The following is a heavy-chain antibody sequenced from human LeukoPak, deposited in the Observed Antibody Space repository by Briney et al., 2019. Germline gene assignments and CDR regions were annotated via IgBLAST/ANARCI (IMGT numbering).Heavy chain of an antibody. J-gene: IGHJ4*02. Sequence: GRSLRPSCAASGFTFSSYGMHWVRQAPGKGLEWVAAIWYDGSNKYYADSVKGRFTISRDNSKNTLYLQMNSLRAEDTAVYYCARDYGSGSYPYYFDYWGQGTLVTVSS. CDR1: GFTFSSYG. V-gene: IGHV3-33*08. CDR2: IWYDGSNK. CDR3: ARDYGSGSYPYYFDY. D-gene: IGHD3-10*01.